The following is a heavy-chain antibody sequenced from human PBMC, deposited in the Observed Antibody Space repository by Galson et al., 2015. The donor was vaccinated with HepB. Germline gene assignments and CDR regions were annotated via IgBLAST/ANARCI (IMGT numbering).Heavy chain of an antibody. J-gene: IGHJ4*02. V-gene: IGHV1-69*10. CDR3: ARALNRYFDWSAFYELHY. Sequence: SVKVSCKASGGTFSSYAISWVRQAPGQGLEWMGGIIPILGIANYAQKFQGRVTITADKSTSTAYMELSSLRSEDTAVYYCARALNRYFDWSAFYELHYWGQGTLVTVSS. D-gene: IGHD3-9*01. CDR1: GGTFSSYA. CDR2: IIPILGIA.